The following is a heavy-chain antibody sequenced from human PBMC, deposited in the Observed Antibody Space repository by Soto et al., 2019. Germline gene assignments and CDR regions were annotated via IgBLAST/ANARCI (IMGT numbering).Heavy chain of an antibody. Sequence: GGPLRLSCTASGLTFSDYYMNWIRKEPGKGLEWISYISGGGSSTIYYTDSVKGRFTISRDNAKKSLYLDMNSLRAEDTAVYFCARGRGYYDSSGYDFWGQGTPVTVSS. CDR2: ISGGGSSTI. V-gene: IGHV3-11*01. D-gene: IGHD3-22*01. CDR1: GLTFSDYY. CDR3: ARGRGYYDSSGYDF. J-gene: IGHJ4*02.